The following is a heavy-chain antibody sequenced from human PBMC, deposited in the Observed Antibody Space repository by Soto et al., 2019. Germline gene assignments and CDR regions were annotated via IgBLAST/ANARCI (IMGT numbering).Heavy chain of an antibody. J-gene: IGHJ6*02. V-gene: IGHV3-30*18. Sequence: LRLSCAASGFSFSTYGMHWVRQAPGKGLEWVAFISNDGSNKYYADSVKGRFTISRDDSKNTAYLQMNSLKTEDTAVYYCTKLWWSPDGMDVWGQGTTVTVS. CDR2: ISNDGSNK. CDR3: TKLWWSPDGMDV. CDR1: GFSFSTYG. D-gene: IGHD2-21*01.